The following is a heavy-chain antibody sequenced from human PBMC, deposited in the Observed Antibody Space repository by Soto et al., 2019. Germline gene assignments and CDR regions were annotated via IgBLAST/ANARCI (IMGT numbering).Heavy chain of an antibody. CDR1: GFTFSSYG. CDR2: IWYDGSNK. CDR3: ARDGNVLMVYATTRYYYYYGMDV. Sequence: QVQLVESGGGVVQPGRSLRLSCAASGFTFSSYGMHWVRQAPGKGLEWVAVIWYDGSNKYYADSVKGRFTISRDNSKNTLYLQMNSLRAEDTAVYYCARDGNVLMVYATTRYYYYYGMDVWGQGTTVTVSS. D-gene: IGHD2-8*01. J-gene: IGHJ6*02. V-gene: IGHV3-33*01.